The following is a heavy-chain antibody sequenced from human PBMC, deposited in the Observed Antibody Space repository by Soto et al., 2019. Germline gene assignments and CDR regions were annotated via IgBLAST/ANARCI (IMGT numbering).Heavy chain of an antibody. Sequence: QVQLVQSGAEVKKPGSSVKVSCKASGGTFSSYAISWVRQAPGHGLGWMGGIIPIFGTANYAQKFQGRVTITADESTSTAYMELSSLRSEDTAVYYCASSLLAGGAAAEYFQHWGQGTRVTVCS. CDR1: GGTFSSYA. D-gene: IGHD2-21*01. CDR2: IIPIFGTA. CDR3: ASSLLAGGAAAEYFQH. V-gene: IGHV1-69*01. J-gene: IGHJ1*01.